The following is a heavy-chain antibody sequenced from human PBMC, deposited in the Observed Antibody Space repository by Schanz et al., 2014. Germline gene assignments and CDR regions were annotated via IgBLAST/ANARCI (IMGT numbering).Heavy chain of an antibody. CDR1: GFTFSSYS. Sequence: EVRLVESGGGLVKPGGSLRLSCAASGFTFSSYSMSWDRQAPGKGLEPVSVTYLGGSTNYADSVKGRFIISRDSSKNTLFLQMNSLRAEDTAVYFCARDEGRDGYNLAFDVWGQGTLVTVSS. J-gene: IGHJ3*01. CDR3: ARDEGRDGYNLAFDV. D-gene: IGHD5-12*01. V-gene: IGHV3-66*01. CDR2: TYLGGST.